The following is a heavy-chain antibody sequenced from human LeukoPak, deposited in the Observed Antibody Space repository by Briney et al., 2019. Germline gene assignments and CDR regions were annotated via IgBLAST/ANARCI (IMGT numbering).Heavy chain of an antibody. J-gene: IGHJ4*02. CDR3: ARDVFCSGGSCLRAFDY. CDR1: GGSISSYY. Sequence: PSETLSLTCTVSGGSISSYYWSWIRQPAGKGLEWIGRIHTSGSTNYNPSLKSRVTMSVDTSKNQFSLKLSSVTAAGTAVYYCARDVFCSGGSCLRAFDYWGQGTLVTVSS. D-gene: IGHD2-15*01. V-gene: IGHV4-4*07. CDR2: IHTSGST.